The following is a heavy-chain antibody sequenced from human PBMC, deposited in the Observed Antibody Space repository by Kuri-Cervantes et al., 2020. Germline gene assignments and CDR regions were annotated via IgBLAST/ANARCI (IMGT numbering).Heavy chain of an antibody. CDR1: GFTVSSNY. J-gene: IGHJ6*02. Sequence: GESLKISCAASGFTVSSNYMGWVRQAPGKGLEWVSVIYSGGSTYYADSVKGRFTISRDNSKNTLYLQMNSLRAEDTAVYYCARDSITGTTLGYYGMDVWGQGTTVTVSS. D-gene: IGHD1-7*01. CDR3: ARDSITGTTLGYYGMDV. V-gene: IGHV3-53*01. CDR2: IYSGGST.